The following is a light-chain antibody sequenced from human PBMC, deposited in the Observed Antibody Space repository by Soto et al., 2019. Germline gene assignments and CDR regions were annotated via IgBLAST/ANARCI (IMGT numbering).Light chain of an antibody. CDR1: SSNIGSSP. J-gene: IGLJ3*02. Sequence: QSVLTQPPSASGTPGQRVTISCSGSSSNIGSSPVNWYQQLPGMAPRLLIYGNNQRPSGVPDRFSGSKSGTSASLAIGGLQSEDESDYYCATWDDKLNGPVFGGGTKLTVL. CDR3: ATWDDKLNGPV. CDR2: GNN. V-gene: IGLV1-44*01.